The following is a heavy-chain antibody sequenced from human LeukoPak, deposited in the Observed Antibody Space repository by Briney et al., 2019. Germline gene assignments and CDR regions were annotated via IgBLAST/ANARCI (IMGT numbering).Heavy chain of an antibody. D-gene: IGHD6-19*01. CDR2: IYPGDSDT. CDR1: GPSFINYW. CDR3: AILSSGWYYFDY. J-gene: IGHJ4*02. Sequence: GESLKISCQGSGPSFINYWIGWVRQMPGKGLEWMAIIYPGDSDTKYSPSFQGQVTISADKSITTAYLRWSSLKASDTAMYYCAILSSGWYYFDYWGQGTLVTVSS. V-gene: IGHV5-51*01.